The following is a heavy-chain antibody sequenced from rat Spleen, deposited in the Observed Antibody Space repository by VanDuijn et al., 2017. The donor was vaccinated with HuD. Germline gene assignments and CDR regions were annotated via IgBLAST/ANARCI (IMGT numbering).Heavy chain of an antibody. Sequence: EVQLVESGGGLVQPGRSLKLSCAASGFTFSSFPMAWVRLAPKKGLEWVASISYEGSITYYGDSVKGRFTLSRDNVKSTLYLQGNSLTSEDTATYYCVRDVGARLDYWGQGVMVTVSS. J-gene: IGHJ2*01. V-gene: IGHV5-22*01. D-gene: IGHD5-1*01. CDR1: GFTFSSFP. CDR3: VRDVGARLDY. CDR2: ISYEGSIT.